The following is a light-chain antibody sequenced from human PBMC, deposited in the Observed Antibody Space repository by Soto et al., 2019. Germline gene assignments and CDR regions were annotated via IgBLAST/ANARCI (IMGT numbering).Light chain of an antibody. J-gene: IGKJ1*01. V-gene: IGKV3-15*01. Sequence: EIVMTQYPATLAVSPGERATLSCRASQSVSSNLAWYQQKPGQAPRLLIYGASTRATGIPARFSGSGSGTEFNLTISSLQSEDFAVYYWQQYNNWPPWTFGQGTKVEIK. CDR3: QQYNNWPPWT. CDR2: GAS. CDR1: QSVSSN.